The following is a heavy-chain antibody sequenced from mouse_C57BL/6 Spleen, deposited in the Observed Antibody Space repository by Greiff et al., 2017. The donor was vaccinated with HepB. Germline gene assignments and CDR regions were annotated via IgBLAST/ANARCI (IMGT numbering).Heavy chain of an antibody. J-gene: IGHJ1*03. D-gene: IGHD1-1*01. Sequence: VQLQQSGAELVRPGASVKLSCKASGYTFTDYYINWVKQRPGQGLEWIARMYPGSGNTYYNEKFKGKATLIAEESSSTAYMQLSSLTSEDSAVYVCARRGGTVVARWYFDVWGTGTTVTVSS. CDR1: GYTFTDYY. CDR3: ARRGGTVVARWYFDV. V-gene: IGHV1-76*01. CDR2: MYPGSGNT.